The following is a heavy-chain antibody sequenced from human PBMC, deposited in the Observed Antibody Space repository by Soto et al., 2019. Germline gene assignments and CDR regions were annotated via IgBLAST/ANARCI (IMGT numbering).Heavy chain of an antibody. CDR2: IYYSGST. D-gene: IGHD3-3*01. V-gene: IGHV4-31*03. CDR1: GGSISSGGYY. Sequence: QVQLQESGPGLVKPSQTLSLTCTVSGGSISSGGYYWSWIRQHPGKGLEWIGYIYYSGSTYYNPSLKGRVTISVDTSKNQFSLKLSSVTAADTAVYYCARVESPSDYDFWSGYLGRGWFDPWGQGTLVTVSS. J-gene: IGHJ5*02. CDR3: ARVESPSDYDFWSGYLGRGWFDP.